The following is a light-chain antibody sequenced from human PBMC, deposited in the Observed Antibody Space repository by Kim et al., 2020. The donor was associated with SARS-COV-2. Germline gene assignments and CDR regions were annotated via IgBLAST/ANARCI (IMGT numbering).Light chain of an antibody. Sequence: NFMLTQPHSVSESPGKTVTISCTRSSGNIASNYMQWYQQRPGSAPTIVIYEDTQRPSGVPDRFSGSIDSSSNSASLTISGLKTEDEADYYCQSYDNTNQVFGGGTPLTVL. CDR2: EDT. J-gene: IGLJ3*02. CDR1: SGNIASNY. V-gene: IGLV6-57*04. CDR3: QSYDNTNQV.